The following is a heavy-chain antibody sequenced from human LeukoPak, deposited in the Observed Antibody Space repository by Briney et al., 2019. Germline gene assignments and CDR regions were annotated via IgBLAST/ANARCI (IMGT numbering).Heavy chain of an antibody. V-gene: IGHV3-23*01. CDR3: AKWGDYDVLTGYYDPDY. J-gene: IGHJ4*02. D-gene: IGHD3-9*01. CDR1: GFTCSNYA. CDR2: ITGSGGGT. Sequence: GASLRLSCAASGFTCSNYAMSWVRQGPGKGLEWVSAITGSGGGTYYADSVKGRFTISRDNSKNTLYLQMNSLRAEDTAVYYCAKWGDYDVLTGYYDPDYWGQGTLVTVSS.